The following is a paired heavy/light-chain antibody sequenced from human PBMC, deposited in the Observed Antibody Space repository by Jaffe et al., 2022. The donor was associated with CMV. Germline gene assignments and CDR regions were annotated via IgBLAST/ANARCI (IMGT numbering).Light chain of an antibody. CDR1: QSLLQRNGYNS. CDR3: MQALQTPVT. J-gene: IGKJ2*01. V-gene: IGKV2-28*01. Sequence: DIVMTQSPLSLPVTPGEPASISCRSSQSLLQRNGYNSLDWYLQKPGQSPHLLIHLGYHRASGVPDRFSGSGSGTEFTLKISRVEAEDVGVYYCMQALQTPVTFGQGTKLEIK. CDR2: LGY.
Heavy chain of an antibody. Sequence: EVQLVQSGAEVKKPGESLRISCKGSGYSFANYWINWVRQMPGKGLEWMGRIDPGDSYTDYSPSFQGHVTMSVDESINTAYLQWSSLKASDTGIYYCSRRVGWTHFGEFDPWGQGTLVTVSS. CDR1: GYSFANYW. J-gene: IGHJ5*02. V-gene: IGHV5-10-1*03. CDR2: IDPGDSYT. D-gene: IGHD3-10*01. CDR3: SRRVGWTHFGEFDP.